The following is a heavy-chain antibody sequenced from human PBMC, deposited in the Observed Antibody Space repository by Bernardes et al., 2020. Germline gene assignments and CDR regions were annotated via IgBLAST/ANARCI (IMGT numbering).Heavy chain of an antibody. Sequence: TMRLASAASVFTYADYGIHCVRPPPGKGLEWVSSISWNSGAIGYADSVRGRFTISRDNAKRSLYLQMISLRAEDTALYYCAKGHHDILTGPRGYWGQGTLVTVSS. J-gene: IGHJ4*02. CDR2: ISWNSGAI. CDR1: VFTYADYG. D-gene: IGHD3-9*01. V-gene: IGHV3-9*01. CDR3: AKGHHDILTGPRGY.